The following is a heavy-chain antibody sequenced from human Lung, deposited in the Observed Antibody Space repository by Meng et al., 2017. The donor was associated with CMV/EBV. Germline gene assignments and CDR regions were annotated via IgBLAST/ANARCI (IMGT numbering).Heavy chain of an antibody. CDR3: AKDHLIAIYWGGMDV. Sequence: GGSXRLXCAASGFTFSSYGLHWVRQAPGKGLEWVAVICYDGSNKYYADSVKGRFTISRDNSKNTLYLQMNSLRAEDTAVYYCAKDHLIAIYWGGMDVWGQGXTVTVSS. CDR1: GFTFSSYG. J-gene: IGHJ6*02. V-gene: IGHV3-33*06. CDR2: ICYDGSNK. D-gene: IGHD3-3*01.